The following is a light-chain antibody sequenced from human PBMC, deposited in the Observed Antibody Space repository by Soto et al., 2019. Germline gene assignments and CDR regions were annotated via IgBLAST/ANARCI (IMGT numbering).Light chain of an antibody. J-gene: IGKJ1*01. CDR2: DAS. CDR1: QGITND. Sequence: TPSPSSPSASIGDRDTLPCRASQGITNDLGWYQQKPGKAPKRLIYDASTLHSGVPSRFSGSGSGTEFTLTISSLQPEDFAPYYCLQHNTYPWTFAQGTMVDIK. CDR3: LQHNTYPWT. V-gene: IGKV1-17*01.